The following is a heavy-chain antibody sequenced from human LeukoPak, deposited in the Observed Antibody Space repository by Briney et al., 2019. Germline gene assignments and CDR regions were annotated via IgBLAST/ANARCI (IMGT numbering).Heavy chain of an antibody. D-gene: IGHD6-19*01. CDR2: INAGNGNT. CDR1: GYTFTSYA. J-gene: IGHJ3*02. Sequence: ASVKVSCKASGYTFTSYAMHWVRQAPGQRLEWMGWINAGNGNTKYSQKFQGRVTITRDTSASTAYMELSSLRSEDTAVYYCARDLTQSGSGWYSGAFDIWGQGTMVTVSS. V-gene: IGHV1-3*01. CDR3: ARDLTQSGSGWYSGAFDI.